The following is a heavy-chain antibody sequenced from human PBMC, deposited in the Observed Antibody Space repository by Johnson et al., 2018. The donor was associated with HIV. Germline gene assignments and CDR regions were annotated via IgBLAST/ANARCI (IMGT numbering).Heavy chain of an antibody. CDR3: ARYIILYWKAFDI. V-gene: IGHV3-13*01. CDR2: IGTAGDT. Sequence: VQLVESGGGLVQPGGSLRLSCAASGFTFSSYDMHWVRQATGKGLEWVSAIGTAGDTYYPGSVKGRFTISSENAKNSLYLQMNSLRAGDTAVYYCARYIILYWKAFDIWGQGTMVTVSS. CDR1: GFTFSSYD. D-gene: IGHD1-1*01. J-gene: IGHJ3*02.